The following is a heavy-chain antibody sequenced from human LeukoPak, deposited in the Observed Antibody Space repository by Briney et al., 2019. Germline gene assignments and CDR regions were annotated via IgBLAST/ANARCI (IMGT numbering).Heavy chain of an antibody. CDR1: GGTFSCYA. J-gene: IGHJ4*02. CDR3: ASVLLWFGELLSRDY. CDR2: LITIFGTA. V-gene: IGHV1-69*13. Sequence: SVKVSCKASGGTFSCYAYSWVRQAHGQGLEWMGGLITIFGTANYAQKFQGRVTITADESTSTAYMELNSLRSEDTGVYYCASVLLWFGELLSRDYWGQGTLVTVSS. D-gene: IGHD3-10*01.